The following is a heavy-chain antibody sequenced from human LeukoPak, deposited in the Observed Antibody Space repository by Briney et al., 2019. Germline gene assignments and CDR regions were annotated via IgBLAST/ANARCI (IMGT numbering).Heavy chain of an antibody. CDR1: GFTFSSYA. J-gene: IGHJ4*02. D-gene: IGHD6-13*01. V-gene: IGHV3-23*01. Sequence: GGSLRLSCAASGFTFSSYAMSWVRQAPGKGLEWVSAISGSGGSTYYADSVKGRFTISRDNSKNTLYLQMNSLRAEDTAVYYCAKVLRPRIAATGAIDYWGQGTLVTVSS. CDR2: ISGSGGST. CDR3: AKVLRPRIAATGAIDY.